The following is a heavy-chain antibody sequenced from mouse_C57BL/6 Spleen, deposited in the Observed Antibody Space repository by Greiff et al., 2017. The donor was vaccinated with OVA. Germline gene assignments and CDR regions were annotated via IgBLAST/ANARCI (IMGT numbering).Heavy chain of an antibody. Sequence: EVQRVESGPGLVKPSQSLSLTCSVTGYSITSGYYWNWIRQFPGNKLEWMGYISYDGSNNYNPSLKNRISITRDTSKNQFFLKLNSVTTEDTATYYCARGDGSRSAWFAYWGQGTLVTVSA. CDR2: ISYDGSN. V-gene: IGHV3-6*01. CDR1: GYSITSGYY. J-gene: IGHJ3*01. CDR3: ARGDGSRSAWFAY. D-gene: IGHD2-3*01.